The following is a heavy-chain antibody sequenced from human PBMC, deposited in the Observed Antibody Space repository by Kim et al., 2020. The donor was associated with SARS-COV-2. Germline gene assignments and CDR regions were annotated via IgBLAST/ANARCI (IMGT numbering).Heavy chain of an antibody. D-gene: IGHD6-6*01. CDR3: STLAARITFFEN. CDR1: GFTFGTYW. J-gene: IGHJ4*02. V-gene: IGHV3-7*03. Sequence: GGSLRLSCAASGFTFGTYWMNWVRQAPGKGLEWVANIKQDGSEKYYVDSVKGRFTISRDNAKNSLYLQMNSLRGEDTAVYYCSTLAARITFFENWGQGTLVTVSS. CDR2: IKQDGSEK.